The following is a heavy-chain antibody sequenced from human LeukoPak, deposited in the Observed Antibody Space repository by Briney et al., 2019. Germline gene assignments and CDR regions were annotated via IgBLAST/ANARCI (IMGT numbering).Heavy chain of an antibody. J-gene: IGHJ4*02. CDR1: GFTFSSYW. D-gene: IGHD6-13*01. CDR2: IKQDGGEK. CDR3: ARVRQLEHFDY. V-gene: IGHV3-7*01. Sequence: GGSLRLSCAASGFTFSSYWMSWVRQAPGKGLEWVANIKQDGGEKYYVDSVKGRFTISRDNAKNSLYLLMNSVRAEDTAVYYCARVRQLEHFDYWGQGTLVTVSS.